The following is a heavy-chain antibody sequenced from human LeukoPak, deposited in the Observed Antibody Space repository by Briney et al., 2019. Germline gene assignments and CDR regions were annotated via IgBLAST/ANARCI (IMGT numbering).Heavy chain of an antibody. Sequence: PGGSLRLSCAASGFTFSSYGMHWVRQAPGKGLEWVAFIRYDGSNKYYADSVKGRFTISRDNSKNTLYLQMNSLRAEDTAVYYCALEYSSSSDPWGQGTLVTVSS. CDR2: IRYDGSNK. CDR1: GFTFSSYG. V-gene: IGHV3-30*02. J-gene: IGHJ5*02. D-gene: IGHD6-6*01. CDR3: ALEYSSSSDP.